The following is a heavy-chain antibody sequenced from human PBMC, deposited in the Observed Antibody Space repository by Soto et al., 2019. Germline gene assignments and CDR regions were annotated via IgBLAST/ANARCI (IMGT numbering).Heavy chain of an antibody. V-gene: IGHV1-3*01. CDR2: INAGNGNT. J-gene: IGHJ4*02. D-gene: IGHD6-13*01. Sequence: GASVKVSCKASGYTFTSYAMHWVRQAPGQRLEWMGWINAGNGNTKYSQRFQGRVTITRDTSASTAYMELSSLRSEDTAVYYCARAVSSSWYLYFDYWGQGTLVTVSS. CDR1: GYTFTSYA. CDR3: ARAVSSSWYLYFDY.